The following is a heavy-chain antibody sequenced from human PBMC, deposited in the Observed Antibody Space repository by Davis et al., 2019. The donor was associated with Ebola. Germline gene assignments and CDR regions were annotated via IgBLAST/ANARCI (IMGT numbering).Heavy chain of an antibody. CDR2: IYYSGST. J-gene: IGHJ5*02. CDR3: ASRQAAPDRGPWFDP. V-gene: IGHV4-39*01. Sequence: MPSETLSLTCTVSGGSISSSSYYWGWIRQPPGKGLEWIGRIYYSGSTYYNPSLKSRVTISVDTSKNQFSLKLSSVTAADTAAYYCASRQAAPDRGPWFDPWGQGTLVTVSS. D-gene: IGHD6-13*01. CDR1: GGSISSSSYY.